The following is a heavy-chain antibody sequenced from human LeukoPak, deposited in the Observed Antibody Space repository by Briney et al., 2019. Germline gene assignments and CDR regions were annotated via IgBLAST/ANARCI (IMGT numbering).Heavy chain of an antibody. V-gene: IGHV3-21*06. D-gene: IGHD5-18*01. Sequence: GGSLRLSCAASRFSFSSYTMNWVRQAPGKGLEWVSSISSSSNYIYYADSVKGRFTISRDSAKNSLYLQMNSLRAEDTAVYYCARGLGYNYGIGQPDYWGQGTLVTVSS. CDR2: ISSSSNYI. J-gene: IGHJ4*02. CDR3: ARGLGYNYGIGQPDY. CDR1: RFSFSSYT.